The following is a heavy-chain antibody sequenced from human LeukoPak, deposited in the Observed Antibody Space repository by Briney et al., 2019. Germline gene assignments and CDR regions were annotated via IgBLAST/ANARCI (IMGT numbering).Heavy chain of an antibody. CDR1: GFTFSSYW. CDR3: ARDSYYYDSSGYYY. V-gene: IGHV3-7*01. CDR2: IKQDGSEK. J-gene: IGHJ4*02. Sequence: GGSLRLSCAASGFTFSSYWMSRVRQAPGKGLEWVANIKQDGSEKYYVDSVKGRFTISRDNAKNSLYLQMNSLRAEDTAVYYCARDSYYYDSSGYYYWGQGTLVTVSS. D-gene: IGHD3-22*01.